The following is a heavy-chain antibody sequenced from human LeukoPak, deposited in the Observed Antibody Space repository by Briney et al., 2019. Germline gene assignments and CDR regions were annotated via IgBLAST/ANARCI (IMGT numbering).Heavy chain of an antibody. J-gene: IGHJ6*03. Sequence: SETLSLPCTVSGYSISSVYYWGWIRQPPGKGLEWIANIFHSGSTYYNPSLKSRVTISIDTSKNQFSLKLSSVTAADTAVYYCAKDGYSSSWYPLWHYYYYYMDVWGKGTTVTISS. V-gene: IGHV4-38-2*02. CDR2: IFHSGST. CDR1: GYSISSVYY. CDR3: AKDGYSSSWYPLWHYYYYYMDV. D-gene: IGHD6-13*01.